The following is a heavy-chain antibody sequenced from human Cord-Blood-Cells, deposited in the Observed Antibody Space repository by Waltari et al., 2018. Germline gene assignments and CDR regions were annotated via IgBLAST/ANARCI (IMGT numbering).Heavy chain of an antibody. J-gene: IGHJ2*01. CDR1: GGTFSSYA. D-gene: IGHD2-15*01. V-gene: IGHV1-69*10. CDR2: IIPILGIA. CDR3: ARDGLGIVVGATPNWYFDL. Sequence: QVQLVQSGAELKKPGSSVKVSCKASGGTFSSYAISWVQQAPGQRLEWMGGIIPILGIANYAQKFQGRVTITADKSTSTAYMELSSLRSEDTAVYYCARDGLGIVVGATPNWYFDLWGRGTLVTVSS.